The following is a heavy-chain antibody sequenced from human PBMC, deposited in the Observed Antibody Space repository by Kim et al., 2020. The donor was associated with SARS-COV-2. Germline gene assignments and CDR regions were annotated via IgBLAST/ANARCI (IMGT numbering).Heavy chain of an antibody. D-gene: IGHD4-17*01. CDR2: ISYDGSNK. V-gene: IGHV3-30*04. CDR3: ARGGHINDYPHDAFDI. CDR1: GFTFSSYA. Sequence: GGSLRLSCAASGFTFSSYAMHWVRQAPGKGLEWVAVISYDGSNKYYADSVKGRFTISRDNSKNTLYLQMNSLRAEDTAVYYCARGGHINDYPHDAFDIWG. J-gene: IGHJ3*02.